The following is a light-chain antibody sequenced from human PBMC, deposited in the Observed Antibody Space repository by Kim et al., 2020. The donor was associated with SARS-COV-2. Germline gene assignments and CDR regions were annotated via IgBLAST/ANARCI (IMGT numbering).Light chain of an antibody. CDR3: QQYGSSPWT. V-gene: IGKV3-20*01. CDR1: QSVSSSY. CDR2: GAS. J-gene: IGKJ1*01. Sequence: SPGGRATLSCRASQSVSSSYLAWYRQRPGQSPSLLIYGASRRATGIPDRFSGSGSGTDFTLTITRLEPEDFAVYYCQQYGSSPWTFGQGTKVDIK.